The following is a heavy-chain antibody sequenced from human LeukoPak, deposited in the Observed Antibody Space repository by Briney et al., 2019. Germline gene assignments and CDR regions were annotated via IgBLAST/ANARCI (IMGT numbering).Heavy chain of an antibody. D-gene: IGHD4-17*01. V-gene: IGHV6-1*01. J-gene: IGHJ5*02. CDR2: TYYRSKWYH. Sequence: SQTLSLTCAISGDSVSSNNAAWVWIRQSPSRVFEWLGRTYYRSKWYHDYAVSVKSRISFNPDTSKNQFFLQLNSVTPEDTAVYYCARDVNGAFTRSWFDPWGQGTRVTVS. CDR3: ARDVNGAFTRSWFDP. CDR1: GDSVSSNNAA.